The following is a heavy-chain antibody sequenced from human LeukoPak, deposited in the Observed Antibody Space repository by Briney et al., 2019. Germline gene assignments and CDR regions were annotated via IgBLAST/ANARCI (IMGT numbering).Heavy chain of an antibody. Sequence: GASVRVSCKASGYSFTGYAMHWVRQDPGQRPEWMGWINAGGDNTKYSQNFQGRVTIARDTSASTAYMELSSLRSEDTAMYYCARGFGGHFDYWGQGTLVTVSS. J-gene: IGHJ4*02. CDR2: INAGGDNT. CDR3: ARGFGGHFDY. D-gene: IGHD4-23*01. CDR1: GYSFTGYA. V-gene: IGHV1-3*01.